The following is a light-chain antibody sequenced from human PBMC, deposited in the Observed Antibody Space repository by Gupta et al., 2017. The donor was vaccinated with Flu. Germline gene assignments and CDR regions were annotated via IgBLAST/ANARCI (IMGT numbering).Light chain of an antibody. V-gene: IGLV1-40*01. CDR2: GNS. CDR3: QSYDSSLRDV. Sequence: QSVLTQPPSVSGAPGQRVTISCNGSSSNIGAGYDVHWYQQLPGTAPKLLIYGNSNRPSGVPDRFSGSKSGTSASLAITGLQAEDEADYYCQSYDSSLRDVFGTGTKVTVL. CDR1: SSNIGAGYD. J-gene: IGLJ1*01.